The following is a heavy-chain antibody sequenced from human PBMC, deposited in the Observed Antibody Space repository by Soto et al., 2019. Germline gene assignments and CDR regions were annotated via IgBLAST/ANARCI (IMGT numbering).Heavy chain of an antibody. CDR3: ARVAPGIAAAGTVVRFDP. J-gene: IGHJ5*02. CDR1: GYTFTSYG. V-gene: IGHV1-18*01. D-gene: IGHD6-13*01. Sequence: ASVKVSCKASGYTFTSYGISWVRQAPGQGLEWMGMINASGGSTNYAQKLQGRVTMTRDTSTSTVYMELSSLRSEDTAVYYCARVAPGIAAAGTVVRFDPWGQGTLVTVSS. CDR2: INASGGST.